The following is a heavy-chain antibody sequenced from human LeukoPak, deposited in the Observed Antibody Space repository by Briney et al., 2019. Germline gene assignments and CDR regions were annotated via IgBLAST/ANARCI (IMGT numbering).Heavy chain of an antibody. D-gene: IGHD3-10*01. J-gene: IGHJ3*02. CDR1: GFTFDDYA. Sequence: LRLSCAASGFTFDDYAMHWVRQAPGKGLEWVSGISWNSGSIGYADSVKGRFTISRDNAKNSLYLQMNSLRAEDTALYYCAKDFRSTMVRGEAFDIWGQGTMVTVSS. V-gene: IGHV3-9*01. CDR3: AKDFRSTMVRGEAFDI. CDR2: ISWNSGSI.